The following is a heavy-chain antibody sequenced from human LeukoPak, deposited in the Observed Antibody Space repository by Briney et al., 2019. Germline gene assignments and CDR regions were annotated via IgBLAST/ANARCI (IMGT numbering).Heavy chain of an antibody. Sequence: ASVTVSCKASGYTFTSHDINWVRRAAGQAPEWIGWVSGNSDDTGYAQKFQGRVTITKRTSISTAYMQLSSLRSDDTAVYYCARHTSPTFDYWGQGTLVTVSS. D-gene: IGHD2-2*01. CDR3: ARHTSPTFDY. J-gene: IGHJ4*02. V-gene: IGHV1-8*01. CDR2: VSGNSDDT. CDR1: GYTFTSHD.